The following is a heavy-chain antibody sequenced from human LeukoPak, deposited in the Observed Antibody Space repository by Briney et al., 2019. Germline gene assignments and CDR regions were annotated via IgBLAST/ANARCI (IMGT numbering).Heavy chain of an antibody. D-gene: IGHD5-18*01. CDR2: IYHSGST. Sequence: SQTLSLTCAVSGGSISSGGYSWSWIRQPPGKGLEWIGYIYHSGSTYYNPSLKSRVTISVDRSKNQFSLKLSSVTAADTAVYYCARRKVQLWPGSGSYYYYGMDVWGQGTTVTVSS. CDR3: ARRKVQLWPGSGSYYYYGMDV. V-gene: IGHV4-30-2*01. J-gene: IGHJ6*02. CDR1: GGSISSGGYS.